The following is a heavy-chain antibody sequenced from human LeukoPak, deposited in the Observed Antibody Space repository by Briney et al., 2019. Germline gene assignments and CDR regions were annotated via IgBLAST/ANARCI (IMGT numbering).Heavy chain of an antibody. CDR3: ATGRWETNGYAFDI. CDR1: GYTLTELS. D-gene: IGHD1-26*01. J-gene: IGHJ3*02. Sequence: ASVKVSCKVSGYTLTELSMHWVRQAPGKGLEWMGGFDPEDGETIYAQKFQGRVTMTEDTSTDTAYMELSSLRSGDTAVYYCATGRWETNGYAFDIWGQGTMVTVSS. CDR2: FDPEDGET. V-gene: IGHV1-24*01.